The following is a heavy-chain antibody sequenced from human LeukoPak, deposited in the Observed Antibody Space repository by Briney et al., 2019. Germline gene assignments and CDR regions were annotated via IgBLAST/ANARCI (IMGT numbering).Heavy chain of an antibody. CDR1: GYSISSGYY. D-gene: IGHD5-24*01. J-gene: IGHJ3*02. CDR3: ARIRDGYNDAYDI. V-gene: IGHV4-38-2*02. CDR2: IYHSGST. Sequence: SETLSLTCTVSGYSISSGYYWGWIRQPPGKGLEWIGSIYHSGSTYYNPSLKSRVTISVDTSKNHFSLKLTSVTAADTAVYYCARIRDGYNDAYDIWGQGTMVTVPS.